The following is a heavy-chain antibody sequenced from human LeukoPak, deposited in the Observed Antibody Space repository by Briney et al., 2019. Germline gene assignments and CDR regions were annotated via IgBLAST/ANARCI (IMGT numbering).Heavy chain of an antibody. Sequence: GASVKVSCKASGYTFTDYFIHWVRQAPGQGLEWMGWINPKTGDTNYAENLQGRVTMTRDTPISTAYMEVSSLRSDDTAVYFCARDGALDIWGQGTMVTVSS. CDR2: INPKTGDT. CDR1: GYTFTDYF. J-gene: IGHJ3*02. V-gene: IGHV1-2*02. CDR3: ARDGALDI.